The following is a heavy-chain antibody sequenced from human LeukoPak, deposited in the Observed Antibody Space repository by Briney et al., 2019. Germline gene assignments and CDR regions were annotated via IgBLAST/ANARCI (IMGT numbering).Heavy chain of an antibody. CDR2: MNPNSGNT. J-gene: IGHJ5*02. V-gene: IGHV1-8*03. CDR3: ARGIHRRALSLRRRRVCWFDP. D-gene: IGHD4-17*01. CDR1: GYTFTSYD. Sequence: ASVKVSCKASGYTFTSYDINWVRQATGQGLEWMGWMNPNSGNTGYAQKFQGRVTITRNTSISTAYMELSSLRSEDTAVYYCARGIHRRALSLRRRRVCWFDPWGQGTLVTVSS.